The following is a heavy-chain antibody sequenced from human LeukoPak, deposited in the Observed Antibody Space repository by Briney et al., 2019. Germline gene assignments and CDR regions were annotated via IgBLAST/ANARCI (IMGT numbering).Heavy chain of an antibody. J-gene: IGHJ4*02. CDR3: ASRGDTSGYYYFDY. D-gene: IGHD3-22*01. V-gene: IGHV3-11*03. CDR1: GFTFSDYY. Sequence: GSLRLPCAASGFTFSDYYMTWIRQAPGKGLVWVSYISGGNSYTNYADSVKGRFTISRDNAKNSLYLQMNSLRAEDTALYYCASRGDTSGYYYFDYWGQGTLVTVSS. CDR2: ISGGNSYT.